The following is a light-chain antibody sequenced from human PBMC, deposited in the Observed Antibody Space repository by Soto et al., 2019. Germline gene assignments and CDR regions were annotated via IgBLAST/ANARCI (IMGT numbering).Light chain of an antibody. Sequence: QSVLTQPASVSGSPGQSITISCTGSSSDVGGYHYVSWYQQYPGKAPKLVISEVSNRPSGISFRFSGSKSGNTASLTISGLQAEDEADYYCSSFTSKSSLIFGGGTKLTVL. V-gene: IGLV2-14*01. CDR1: SSDVGGYHY. CDR3: SSFTSKSSLI. J-gene: IGLJ2*01. CDR2: EVS.